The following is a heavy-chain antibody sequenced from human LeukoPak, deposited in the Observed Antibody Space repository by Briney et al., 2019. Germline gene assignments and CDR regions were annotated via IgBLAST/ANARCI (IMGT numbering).Heavy chain of an antibody. CDR3: ARDAGDDSSGAFDY. V-gene: IGHV4-4*02. D-gene: IGHD3-22*01. Sequence: PSETLSLTCGVSGGSISFTNWWTWVRPPPGKGLEWIGEVHLDGRTNYNPSLQSRLTMSVDFSENHISLKLTSVTAADTAVYYCARDAGDDSSGAFDYWGQGTLVTVSS. CDR1: GGSISFTNW. CDR2: VHLDGRT. J-gene: IGHJ4*02.